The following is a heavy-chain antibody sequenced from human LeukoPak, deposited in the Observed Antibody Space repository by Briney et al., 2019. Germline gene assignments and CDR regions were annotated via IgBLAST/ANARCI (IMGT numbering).Heavy chain of an antibody. V-gene: IGHV3-9*01. D-gene: IGHD5-18*01. CDR1: GFTFGDYA. CDR3: ARDLSPGSDTRTGMDV. J-gene: IGHJ6*02. CDR2: ISWNGGSV. Sequence: PGRSLRLSCAASGFTFGDYAMHWVRQAPGKGLEWVSGISWNGGSVRYADSVKGRFTISRDNAKNTLYLQMNSLRVEDTAVYYCARDLSPGSDTRTGMDVWGQGTTVTVSS.